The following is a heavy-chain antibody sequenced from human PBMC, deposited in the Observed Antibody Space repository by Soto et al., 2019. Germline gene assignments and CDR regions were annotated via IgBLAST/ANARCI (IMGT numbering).Heavy chain of an antibody. J-gene: IGHJ4*02. V-gene: IGHV2-5*08. D-gene: IGHD3-3*01. CDR2: IFWDDDK. Sequence: TLSLTCSVSGVTMSYGGYSWSWIRQAPRKAPEWLAFIFWDDDKRYSPSLENRLTITKDTSKNQVVLTMTNMDPVDTATYYCARIFDFWSGYYFSYWGRGTLVTVSS. CDR3: ARIFDFWSGYYFSY. CDR1: GVTMSYGGYS.